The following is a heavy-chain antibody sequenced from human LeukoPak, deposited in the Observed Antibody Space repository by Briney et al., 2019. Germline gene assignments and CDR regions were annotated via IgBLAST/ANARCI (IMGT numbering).Heavy chain of an antibody. J-gene: IGHJ5*02. CDR1: GFTFTSQA. CDR3: AAGGGNTFNP. Sequence: PGGSLRLSCAASGFTFTSQALSWVRQAPGKGLEWVSSFTGSAGNTHYADSVKGRFTLSRDTSKETMYLQMNSLRADDTAIYYCAAGGGNTFNPWGQGTLVTVSS. CDR2: FTGSAGNT. V-gene: IGHV3-23*01. D-gene: IGHD1/OR15-1a*01.